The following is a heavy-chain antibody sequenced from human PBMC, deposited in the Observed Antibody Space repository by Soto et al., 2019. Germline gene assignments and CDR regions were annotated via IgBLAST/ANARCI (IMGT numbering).Heavy chain of an antibody. Sequence: EVQLLESGGGLVQPGGSLRLSCAASGFTFSSYAMSWVRQAPGKGLEWVSAISGSGGSTYYADSVKGRFTISRDNSKNTLYLQMNSLRAEDTAVYYCAKDGGMGVDTAMVTGYYGMDVWGQGTTVTVSS. CDR1: GFTFSSYA. D-gene: IGHD5-18*01. J-gene: IGHJ6*02. CDR3: AKDGGMGVDTAMVTGYYGMDV. CDR2: ISGSGGST. V-gene: IGHV3-23*01.